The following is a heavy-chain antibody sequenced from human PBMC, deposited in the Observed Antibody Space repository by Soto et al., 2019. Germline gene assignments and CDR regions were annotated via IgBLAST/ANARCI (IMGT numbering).Heavy chain of an antibody. D-gene: IGHD1-7*01. CDR1: GDSVSSNSAA. J-gene: IGHJ6*03. CDR2: TYYRSRWYN. Sequence: SQTLSLTCVISGDSVSSNSAAWNWIRLSPSRGLEWLARTYYRSRWYNDYAVSVRSRITVNPDTSKNQVSLQLTSVTPEDTAVYYCAGTTSHHWLYMDVWGKGTTVTVSS. CDR3: AGTTSHHWLYMDV. V-gene: IGHV6-1*01.